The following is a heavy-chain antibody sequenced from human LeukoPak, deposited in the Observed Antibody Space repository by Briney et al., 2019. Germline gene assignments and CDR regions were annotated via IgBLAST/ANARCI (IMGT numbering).Heavy chain of an antibody. CDR3: ARAPPVRGVINYYYYYMDV. CDR1: GFTFTSSA. CDR2: IVVGSGNT. D-gene: IGHD3-10*01. V-gene: IGHV1-58*02. Sequence: VASVKVSCKASGFTFTSSAMRWVRQARGQRLEWIGWIVVGSGNTNYAQKFQERVTITRDMSTSTAYMELSSLRSEDTAVYYCARAPPVRGVINYYYYYMDVWGKGTTVTVSS. J-gene: IGHJ6*03.